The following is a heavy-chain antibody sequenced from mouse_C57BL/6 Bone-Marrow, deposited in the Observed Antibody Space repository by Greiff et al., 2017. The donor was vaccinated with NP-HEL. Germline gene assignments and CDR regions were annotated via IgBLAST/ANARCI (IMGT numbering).Heavy chain of an antibody. J-gene: IGHJ3*01. D-gene: IGHD2-1*01. CDR3: TTRIYYPFAY. V-gene: IGHV14-4*01. CDR1: GFNIKDDY. Sequence: VQLQQSGAELVRPGASVKLSCTASGFNIKDDYMHWVKQRPEQGLEWIGWIDPENGDTEYASKFQGKATITADTSSYTAYLQLSSLTSEDTAVYYCTTRIYYPFAYWGHGTLVTVSA. CDR2: IDPENGDT.